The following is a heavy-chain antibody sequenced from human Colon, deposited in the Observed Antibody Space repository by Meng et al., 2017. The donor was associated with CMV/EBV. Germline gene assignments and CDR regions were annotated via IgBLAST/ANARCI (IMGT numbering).Heavy chain of an antibody. J-gene: IGHJ4*02. Sequence: VGYYWNWIRQHPGRGLEWIGYSDYSGNTYYNPSLKSRVTISLAISNNQYSLRLPSVTAADTAVYFCAREVSALIYTSDSAGLYYFDCWGQGTLVTVSS. CDR1: VGYY. CDR3: AREVSALIYTSDSAGLYYFDC. D-gene: IGHD2-2*02. V-gene: IGHV4-31*02. CDR2: SDYSGNT.